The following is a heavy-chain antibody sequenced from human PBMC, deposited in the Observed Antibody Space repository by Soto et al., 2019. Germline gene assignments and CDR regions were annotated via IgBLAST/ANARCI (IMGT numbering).Heavy chain of an antibody. CDR1: GFTFSSYS. J-gene: IGHJ4*02. D-gene: IGHD3-22*01. Sequence: EVQLVESGGGLVQPGGSLRLSCAASGFTFSSYSMNWVRQAPGKGLEWVSYISSSSSTIYYADSVKGRFTISRDNAKNSLYLQMNSLRDEDTAVYYCARDYYDSSGSYASFGYWGQGTLVTVSS. V-gene: IGHV3-48*02. CDR3: ARDYYDSSGSYASFGY. CDR2: ISSSSSTI.